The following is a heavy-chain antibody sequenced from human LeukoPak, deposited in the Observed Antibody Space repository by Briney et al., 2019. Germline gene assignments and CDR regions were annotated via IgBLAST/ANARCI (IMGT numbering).Heavy chain of an antibody. CDR3: ARDQGYSYGPAYYYYGMDV. Sequence: SETLSLTCTVSGGSIGSYYWSWIRQPPGKGLEWIGYIYYSGSTNYNPSLKSRVTISVDTSKNQFSLKLSSVTAADTAVYYCARDQGYSYGPAYYYYGMDVWGQGTTVTVSS. J-gene: IGHJ6*02. CDR1: GGSIGSYY. V-gene: IGHV4-59*01. CDR2: IYYSGST. D-gene: IGHD5-18*01.